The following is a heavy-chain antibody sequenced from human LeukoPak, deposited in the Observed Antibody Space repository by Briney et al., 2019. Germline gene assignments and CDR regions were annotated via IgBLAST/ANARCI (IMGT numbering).Heavy chain of an antibody. D-gene: IGHD4-17*01. CDR2: IIPIFGTA. J-gene: IGHJ4*02. V-gene: IGHV1-69*05. CDR1: GGTFSSYA. Sequence: ASVKVSCKASGGTFSSYAISWVRQAPGQGLEWMGRIIPIFGTANYAQKFQGRVTITTDESTSTAYMELSSLRSEDTAVYYCAKTFFGYGDYAYWGQGTLVTVSS. CDR3: AKTFFGYGDYAY.